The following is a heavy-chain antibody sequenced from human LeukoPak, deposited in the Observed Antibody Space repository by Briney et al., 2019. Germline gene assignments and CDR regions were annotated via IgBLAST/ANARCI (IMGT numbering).Heavy chain of an antibody. CDR1: GFIFSDSN. V-gene: IGHV3-73*01. J-gene: IGHJ4*02. CDR3: WSGLDY. Sequence: GGSLRLSCAASGFIFSDSNMHWVRQASGKGLEWVGRIRSKPNSYATAYAASVTGRFTISRDDSKNTAYLQMNSLKTEDTAVYYCWSGLDYWGQGILVTVSS. CDR2: IRSKPNSYAT. D-gene: IGHD3-3*01.